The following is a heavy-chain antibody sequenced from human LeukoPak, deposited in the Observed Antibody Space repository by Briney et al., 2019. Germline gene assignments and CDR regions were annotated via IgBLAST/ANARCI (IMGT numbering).Heavy chain of an antibody. CDR2: ISSSSSYI. CDR1: GFTFSSYS. CDR3: ARVTLMDYYDSSGYSTPFDY. J-gene: IGHJ4*02. Sequence: PGGSLRLSCAASGFTFSSYSMNWVRQAPGKGLEWVSSISSSSSYIYYADSVKGRFTISRDNAKNSLYLQMNSLRAEDTAVYYCARVTLMDYYDSSGYSTPFDYWGQGTLVTVSS. D-gene: IGHD3-22*01. V-gene: IGHV3-21*01.